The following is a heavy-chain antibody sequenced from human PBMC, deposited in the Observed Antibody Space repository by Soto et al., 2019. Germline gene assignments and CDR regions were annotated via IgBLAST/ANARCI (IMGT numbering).Heavy chain of an antibody. Sequence: QVQLVQSGAEVKKPGASVKVSCKASGYTFTSYGISWVRQVPGQGLEWMGWISAYNGNTNYAQKLQGRVTMTTDTSTSSAYMELRSLRSDDTAVYYCARDQVAAAAGRINGMDVWGQGTTVTVSS. V-gene: IGHV1-18*01. CDR1: GYTFTSYG. CDR2: ISAYNGNT. CDR3: ARDQVAAAAGRINGMDV. J-gene: IGHJ6*02. D-gene: IGHD6-13*01.